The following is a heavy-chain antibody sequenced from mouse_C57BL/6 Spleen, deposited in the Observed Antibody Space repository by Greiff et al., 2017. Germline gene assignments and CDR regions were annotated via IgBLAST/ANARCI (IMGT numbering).Heavy chain of an antibody. D-gene: IGHD2-4*01. Sequence: VQLQQPGAELVRPGSSVKLSCKASGYTFTSYWMDWVKQRPGQGLEWIGNIYPSDSETHYNQQFKDKATLTVDKSSSTDYMQLSSLTSEDSAVYYCGRNGMITTDYAMDYWGQGTSVTVSS. V-gene: IGHV1-61*01. CDR3: GRNGMITTDYAMDY. CDR2: IYPSDSET. CDR1: GYTFTSYW. J-gene: IGHJ4*01.